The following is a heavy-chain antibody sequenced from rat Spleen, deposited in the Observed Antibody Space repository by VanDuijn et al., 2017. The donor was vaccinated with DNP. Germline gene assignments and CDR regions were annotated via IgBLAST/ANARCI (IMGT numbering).Heavy chain of an antibody. V-gene: IGHV5-31*01. D-gene: IGHD1-4*01. J-gene: IGHJ3*01. CDR2: ISNTGGST. Sequence: EVQLVESGGGPVQPGRSLKLSCIVSGFTFNKYWMTWIRQAPGKGLDWIASISNTGGSTYYPDSVKGRFTISRDNAKSTLYLQMDSLKSEDTATYYCARSRLPGYYPFACWGQGTLVTVSS. CDR1: GFTFNKYW. CDR3: ARSRLPGYYPFAC.